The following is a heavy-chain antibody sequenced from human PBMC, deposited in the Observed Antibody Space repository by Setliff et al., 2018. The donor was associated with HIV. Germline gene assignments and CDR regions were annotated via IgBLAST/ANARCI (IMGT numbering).Heavy chain of an antibody. Sequence: SETLSLTCTVSGGSISSGSYYWTWIRQPAGKGLEWIGHIYTSGNSRYTNYNSSLESRVAISLDTSSNQFSLKLSSVTAADTAVYHCAREREAWSAYDSWGQGTLVTVSS. V-gene: IGHV4-61*09. CDR3: AREREAWSAYDS. CDR2: IYTSGNSRYT. J-gene: IGHJ5*02. D-gene: IGHD3-3*01. CDR1: GGSISSGSYY.